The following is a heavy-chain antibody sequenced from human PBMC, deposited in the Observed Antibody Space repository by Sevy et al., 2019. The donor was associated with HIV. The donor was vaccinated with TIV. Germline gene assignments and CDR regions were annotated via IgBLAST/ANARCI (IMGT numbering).Heavy chain of an antibody. D-gene: IGHD3-9*01. CDR1: GGSISSYC. J-gene: IGHJ6*02. CDR3: ARQTVIYDILSGWNYYGVDV. V-gene: IGHV4-59*08. Sequence: SETLSLTCTVSGGSISSYCWNWIRQPPGKGLEWIGHIYSSGSTNYNPSLKSRVSLSVDASKNQLSLKINSVTAADTAVYYCARQTVIYDILSGWNYYGVDVWGQGTTVTVSS. CDR2: IYSSGST.